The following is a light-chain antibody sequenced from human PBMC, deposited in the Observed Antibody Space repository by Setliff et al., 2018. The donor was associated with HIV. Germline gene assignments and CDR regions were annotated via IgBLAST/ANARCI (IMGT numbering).Light chain of an antibody. V-gene: IGLV2-23*01. J-gene: IGLJ3*02. CDR2: DDN. CDR3: CSYAGVSTMV. Sequence: QSALPQPASVSGSPGQAIIISCTGTRSDVGGFNLVSWYQQHPGKAPKLILYDDNKRPSGVSNRFSGSKSGNTASLTISGLQAEDEADYYCCSYAGVSTMVFGGGTK. CDR1: RSDVGGFNL.